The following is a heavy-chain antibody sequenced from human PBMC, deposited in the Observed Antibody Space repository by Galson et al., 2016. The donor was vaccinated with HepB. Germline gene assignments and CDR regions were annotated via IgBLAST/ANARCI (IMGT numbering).Heavy chain of an antibody. V-gene: IGHV5-51*01. CDR2: IYVGDSET. Sequence: QSGAEVKKPGESLKISCTLSGYTSSSYRIAWVRQMPGKGLEWMGIIYVGDSETRYSPSFQGQVTISADKSINTAYLQWKSLKASDTAMYYCARRRLEAVPPYLDYWGQGNPVTVSS. D-gene: IGHD2-15*01. J-gene: IGHJ4*02. CDR3: ARRRLEAVPPYLDY. CDR1: GYTSSSYR.